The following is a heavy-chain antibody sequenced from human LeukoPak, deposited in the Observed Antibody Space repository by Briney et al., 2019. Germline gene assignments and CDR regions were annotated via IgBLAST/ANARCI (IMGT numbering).Heavy chain of an antibody. J-gene: IGHJ4*02. Sequence: ASVKVSCKAPGYTFTSYGISWVRQAPGQGLEWMGWISAYNGNTNYAQKLQGRVTMTTDTSTSTAYMELRSLRSDDTAVYYCARVVKEEGTFDYWGQGTLVTVSS. CDR1: GYTFTSYG. V-gene: IGHV1-18*01. CDR3: ARVVKEEGTFDY. CDR2: ISAYNGNT. D-gene: IGHD3-10*01.